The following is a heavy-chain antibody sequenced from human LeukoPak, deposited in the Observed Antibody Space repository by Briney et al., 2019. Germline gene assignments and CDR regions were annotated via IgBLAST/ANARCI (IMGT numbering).Heavy chain of an antibody. CDR1: GFTFSSYW. J-gene: IGHJ3*02. D-gene: IGHD3-22*01. CDR2: IKQDGSEK. CDR3: ARDQSSGSIRGAFDI. Sequence: GGSLRLSCAASGFTFSSYWMSWVRQAPGKGLEWVANIKQDGSEKHYVDSVKGRFTISRDNAKNSLYLQMNSLRAEDTAVYYCARDQSSGSIRGAFDIWGQGTMVTVSS. V-gene: IGHV3-7*01.